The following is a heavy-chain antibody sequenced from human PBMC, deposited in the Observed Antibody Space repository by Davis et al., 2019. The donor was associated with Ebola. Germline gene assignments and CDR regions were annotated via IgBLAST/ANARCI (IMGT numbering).Heavy chain of an antibody. CDR1: GYTFTNYY. J-gene: IGHJ3*02. CDR2: INPNDGST. D-gene: IGHD5-12*01. V-gene: IGHV1-46*03. Sequence: ASVKVSCKASGYTFTNYYMHWVRQAPGQRLEWMGMINPNDGSTIYAHKFQGRVTVTRDTSTTTVYKDLSSLRFEDKALYYCTTPGGQDSGYDVFDIWGQGAMVTVSS. CDR3: TTPGGQDSGYDVFDI.